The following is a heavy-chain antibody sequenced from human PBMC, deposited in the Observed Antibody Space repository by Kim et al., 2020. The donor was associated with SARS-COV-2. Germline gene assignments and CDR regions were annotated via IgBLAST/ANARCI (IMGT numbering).Heavy chain of an antibody. J-gene: IGHJ4*02. V-gene: IGHV3-48*02. CDR3: AGGGSPFY. CDR2: IDTTGSRI. CDR1: AFTFSSYS. Sequence: GGSLRLSCAASAFTFSSYSMSWVRQAPGQGPEWVSYIDTTGSRIYYADAVKGRFTISRDNAKNSRFLRMNSLRNEVTAVYYWAGGGSPFYWGQGTLVTVSS. D-gene: IGHD6-6*01.